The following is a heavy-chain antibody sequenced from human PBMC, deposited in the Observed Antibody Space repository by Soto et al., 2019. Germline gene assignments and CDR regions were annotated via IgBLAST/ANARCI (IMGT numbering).Heavy chain of an antibody. CDR3: ARASWDDCVSHGLDI. CDR2: IYHSGAI. D-gene: IGHD1-1*01. CDR1: GASISSSNW. J-gene: IGHJ3*02. V-gene: IGHV4-4*02. Sequence: QVELHESGPGLVKPSGTLSLTCGVSGASISSSNWWSWVRQSPGKGLEWIGEIYHSGAINYNPSLKSRVSISIDRSKNQLSLKMSSVTAADTAVYYCARASWDDCVSHGLDIWGRGTMVNVSS.